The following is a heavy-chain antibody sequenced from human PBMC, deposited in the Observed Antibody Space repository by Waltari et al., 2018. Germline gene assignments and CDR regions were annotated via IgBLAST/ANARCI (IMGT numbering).Heavy chain of an antibody. CDR3: AKDDSSGYYFCYFDY. CDR2: ISGSGGST. Sequence: EVQLLESGGGLVQPGGSLRLSCAASGFTFSSYDMSWVRQAPGKGLEWVSAISGSGGSTYYADSVKGRFTISRDNSKNTLYLQMNSLRAEDTAVYYCAKDDSSGYYFCYFDYWGQGTLVTVSS. J-gene: IGHJ4*02. D-gene: IGHD3-22*01. V-gene: IGHV3-23*01. CDR1: GFTFSSYD.